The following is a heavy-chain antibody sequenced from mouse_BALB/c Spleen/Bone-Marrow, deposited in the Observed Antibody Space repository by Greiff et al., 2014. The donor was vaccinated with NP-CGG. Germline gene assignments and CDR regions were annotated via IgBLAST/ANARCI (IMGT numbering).Heavy chain of an antibody. J-gene: IGHJ2*01. CDR1: GFSLTSYG. D-gene: IGHD1-1*01. Sequence: VKLQESGPGLVAPSQSLSITCTVSGFSLTSYGVHWVRQPPGKGLEWLGVIWAGGSTNYNSALMSRLSISKDNSKSQVFLKMNSLQTDDTTMYYCARDYYGSSYFDYWGQGTTLTVLL. V-gene: IGHV2-9*02. CDR3: ARDYYGSSYFDY. CDR2: IWAGGST.